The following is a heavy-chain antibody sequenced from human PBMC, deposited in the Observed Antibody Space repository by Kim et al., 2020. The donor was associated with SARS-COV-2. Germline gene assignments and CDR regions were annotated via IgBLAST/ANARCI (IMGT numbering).Heavy chain of an antibody. V-gene: IGHV4-59*13. Sequence: SETLSLTCNVSGGSISSYYWNWIRQPPGKELEWIGYIFYSGSTNYNPSLNSRVTISVDTSKNQFSLKLSSVTAADTAVDYCARGGSSSSLVNFQPWGQGT. CDR3: ARGGSSSSLVNFQP. D-gene: IGHD6-6*01. CDR2: IFYSGST. CDR1: GGSISSYY. J-gene: IGHJ1*01.